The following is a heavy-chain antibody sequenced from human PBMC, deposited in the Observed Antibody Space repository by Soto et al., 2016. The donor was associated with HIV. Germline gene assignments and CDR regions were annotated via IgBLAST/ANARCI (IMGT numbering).Heavy chain of an antibody. J-gene: IGHJ4*02. CDR3: VRDGGNSYGVFDY. CDR2: INSDGSRT. D-gene: IGHD5-18*01. V-gene: IGHV3-74*01. CDR1: GFTFSRYW. Sequence: EVQLVESGGGLVQPGGSLRLSCAASGFTFSRYWMHWVRQAPGKGLVWVSRINSDGSRTSYADSVKGRFTISRDNAKNTLYLQMNSLRAEDTAVYYCVRDGGNSYGVFDYWGQGTLVTVSS.